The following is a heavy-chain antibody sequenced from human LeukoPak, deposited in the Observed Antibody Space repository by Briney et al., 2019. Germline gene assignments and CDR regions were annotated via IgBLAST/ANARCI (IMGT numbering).Heavy chain of an antibody. CDR1: GLSVSSNF. J-gene: IGHJ6*02. Sequence: GGSLRLSCAPSGLSVSSNFMSWVRQAPGKGLEWVSAISGSGGSTYYADSVKGRFTISRDNSKNTLYLQMNSLRAEDTAVYYCAKVQAARVTIFGAYYHYGMDVWGQGTTVTVSS. CDR3: AKVQAARVTIFGAYYHYGMDV. V-gene: IGHV3-23*01. D-gene: IGHD3-3*01. CDR2: ISGSGGST.